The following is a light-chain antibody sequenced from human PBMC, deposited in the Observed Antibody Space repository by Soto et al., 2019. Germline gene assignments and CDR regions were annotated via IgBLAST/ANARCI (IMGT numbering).Light chain of an antibody. CDR3: NSYTSSSTVI. J-gene: IGLJ2*01. CDR1: SXDVGGYDY. CDR2: DVN. Sequence: QSVLTQPASVSGSLGQSITISCTGTSXDVGGYDYVSWYQQHPGKAPKLMIYDVNNRPSGVSNRFSGSKSGNTASLTISGLQAEDEADYYCNSYTSSSTVIFGGGTKVTFL. V-gene: IGLV2-14*03.